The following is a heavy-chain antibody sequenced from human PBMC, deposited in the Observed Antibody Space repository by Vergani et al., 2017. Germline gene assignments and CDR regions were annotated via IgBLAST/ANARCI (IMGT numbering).Heavy chain of an antibody. CDR2: ISYDGTQK. CDR3: ATKSCGTPGCQIGYFRE. V-gene: IGHV3-30*03. D-gene: IGHD1-1*01. J-gene: IGHJ1*01. Sequence: QVHLVESGGGVVQPGRSLRLSCVVSGFTSSYYGMHWVRQAPGKGLECVAVISYDGTQKYYADSVKGRFTSSRDNSKSTLYLQMNSLRTQDTAVYYCATKSCGTPGCQIGYFREWGQGTLVTVSS. CDR1: GFTSSYYG.